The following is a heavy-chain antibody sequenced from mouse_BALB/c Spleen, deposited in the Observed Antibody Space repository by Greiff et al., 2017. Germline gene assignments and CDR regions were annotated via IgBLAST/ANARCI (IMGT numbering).Heavy chain of an antibody. CDR1: GFTFSSYG. CDR2: ISSGGSYT. D-gene: IGHD1-1*01. V-gene: IGHV5-6*02. J-gene: IGHJ3*01. Sequence: DVMLVESGGDLVKPGGSLKLSCAASGFTFSSYGMSWVRQTPDKRLEWVATISSGGSYTYYPDSVKGRFTISRDNAKNTLYLQMSSLKSEDTAMYYCDYYGSSYLFAYWGQGTLVTVSA. CDR3: DYYGSSYLFAY.